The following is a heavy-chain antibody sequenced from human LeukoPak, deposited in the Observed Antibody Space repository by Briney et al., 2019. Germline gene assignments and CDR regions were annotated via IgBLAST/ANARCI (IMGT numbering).Heavy chain of an antibody. CDR3: ARESIRSGSLKWFDP. CDR1: GFTFTSHL. J-gene: IGHJ5*02. CDR2: IDGSGHTT. V-gene: IGHV3-23*01. D-gene: IGHD3-3*01. Sequence: PGGSLRLSCAASGFTFTSHLMSWVRQTPGKELEWVSAIDGSGHTTYYADSVRGRFIISRDNSKKMLYLQMNSLRAEDTATYYCARESIRSGSLKWFDPWGQGTLVTVSS.